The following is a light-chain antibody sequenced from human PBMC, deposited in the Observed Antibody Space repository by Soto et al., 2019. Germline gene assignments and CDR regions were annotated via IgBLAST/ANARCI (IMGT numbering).Light chain of an antibody. CDR2: EVS. Sequence: QSVLTQPPSASGSPGQSVTISCTGTSSDVGDNYVPWYQQHLGKAPKLIIYEVSQRPSGVPDRSSGSKSGNAASLTVSGLQTEDEADYYCSAYAGSNNFVFGSGTKVTVL. CDR3: SAYAGSNNFV. J-gene: IGLJ1*01. CDR1: SSDVGDNY. V-gene: IGLV2-8*01.